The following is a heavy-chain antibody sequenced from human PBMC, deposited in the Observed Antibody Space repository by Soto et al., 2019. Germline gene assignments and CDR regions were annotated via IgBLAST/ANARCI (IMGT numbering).Heavy chain of an antibody. CDR2: INADNGDT. J-gene: IGHJ6*02. V-gene: IGHV1-3*01. CDR1: GYTFSSYD. D-gene: IGHD3-9*01. CDR3: ARTLLDYDVLNPRYYYSMDV. Sequence: GASVKVSCKASGYTFSSYDINWVRQATGQGLEWMGWINADNGDTKYSQNFQGRVTITRDTSATTSYMDLSSLRSEDTAVYYCARTLLDYDVLNPRYYYSMDVWGQGTTVTVSS.